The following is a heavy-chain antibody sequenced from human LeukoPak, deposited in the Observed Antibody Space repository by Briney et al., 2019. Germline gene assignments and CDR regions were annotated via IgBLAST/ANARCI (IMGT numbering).Heavy chain of an antibody. CDR1: GYTFTSYY. J-gene: IGHJ6*03. CDR3: ARGLVKSRLLLRTYYYYMDV. D-gene: IGHD3-22*01. CDR2: INPSGGST. Sequence: EASVKVSCKASGYTFTSYYMHWVRQAPGQGLEWMGIINPSGGSTSYAQKFQGRVTMTRDTSTSTVYMELSSLRSEDTAVYYCARGLVKSRLLLRTYYYYMDVWGKGTTVTVSS. V-gene: IGHV1-46*01.